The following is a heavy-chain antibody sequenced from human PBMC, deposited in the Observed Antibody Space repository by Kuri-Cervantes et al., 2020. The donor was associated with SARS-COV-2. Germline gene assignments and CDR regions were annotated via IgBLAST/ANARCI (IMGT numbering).Heavy chain of an antibody. CDR1: GGSISSGGYY. CDR3: ARCRRIAAASRWFDP. CDR2: INHSGST. V-gene: IGHV4-39*07. J-gene: IGHJ5*02. D-gene: IGHD6-13*01. Sequence: GSLRLSCTVSGGSISSGGYYWSWIRQPPGKGLEWIGEINHSGSTNYNPSLKSRVTISVDTSKNQFSLKLSSVTAADTAVYYCARCRRIAAASRWFDPWGQGTLVTVSS.